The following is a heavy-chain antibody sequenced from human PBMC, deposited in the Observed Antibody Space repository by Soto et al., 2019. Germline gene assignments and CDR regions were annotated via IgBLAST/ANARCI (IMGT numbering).Heavy chain of an antibody. Sequence: SETLSLTCAVSGGSISSSNWWSWVRQPPGXGLEWIGEIYHSGSTNYNPSLKSRVTISVDKSKNQFSLKLSSVTAADTAVYYCARDSPLGGSGSYYNTFDYWGQGTPVTVSS. D-gene: IGHD3-10*01. CDR2: IYHSGST. CDR3: ARDSPLGGSGSYYNTFDY. J-gene: IGHJ4*02. CDR1: GGSISSSNW. V-gene: IGHV4-4*02.